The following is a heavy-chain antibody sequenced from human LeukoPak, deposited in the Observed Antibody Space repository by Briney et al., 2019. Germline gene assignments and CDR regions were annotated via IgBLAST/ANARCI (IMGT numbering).Heavy chain of an antibody. CDR2: IQQNGIEK. J-gene: IGHJ5*02. CDR3: ARDRDGKDL. CDR1: GFTFRDFW. V-gene: IGHV3-7*03. D-gene: IGHD1-1*01. Sequence: GGSLRLSCAASGFTFRDFWKTWGRHAPATGMDWVANIQQNGIEKNSVQGRFTISRDNVNSLLYLRINSLRADDTAMYYCARDRDGKDLWAQGTLVTVSS.